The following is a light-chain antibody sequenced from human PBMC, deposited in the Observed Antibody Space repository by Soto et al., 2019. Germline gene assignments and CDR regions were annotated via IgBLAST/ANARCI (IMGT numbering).Light chain of an antibody. Sequence: QSVLTPPRSVSGSPGQSVTISCTGTSSDVGGYNYVSWYQQHPGKAPKLMIYDVSKRPSGVPDRFSGSKSGNTASLTISGLQAEDEADYYCSSYAGSSNVFGTGTKVTVL. CDR3: SSYAGSSNV. V-gene: IGLV2-11*01. CDR1: SSDVGGYNY. CDR2: DVS. J-gene: IGLJ1*01.